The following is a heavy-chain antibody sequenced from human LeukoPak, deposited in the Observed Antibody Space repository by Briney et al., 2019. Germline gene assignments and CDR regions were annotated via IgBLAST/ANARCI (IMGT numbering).Heavy chain of an antibody. D-gene: IGHD4-23*01. J-gene: IGHJ4*02. CDR1: GFSFSDYE. V-gene: IGHV3-48*03. CDR2: ISASGNTM. Sequence: PGGSLKLSCAVSGFSFSDYEINWVRQAPGKGLEWVAFISASGNTMYYADSVKGRFTVSRDNAKNSLYLQMSSLRADDTAVYYCARDPQNSWGLFDYWGQGTLVTVSS. CDR3: ARDPQNSWGLFDY.